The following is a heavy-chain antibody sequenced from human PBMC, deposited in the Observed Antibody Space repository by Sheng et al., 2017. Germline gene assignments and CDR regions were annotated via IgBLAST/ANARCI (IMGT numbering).Heavy chain of an antibody. Sequence: QVQLQESGPGLVKPSETLSLTCGVSGDSMSLGGYYWSWIRQHPGKGLEWIGYIYYSGNTNYNPSLKSRLTMSVDMSRNQFSLKLNSMTAADTAVYFCARSVVSMVRGIRYFDKWGQVTQVTVSP. D-gene: IGHD3-10*01. CDR2: IYYSGNT. J-gene: IGHJ4*02. CDR1: GDSMSLGGYY. V-gene: IGHV4-31*11. CDR3: ARSVVSMVRGIRYFDK.